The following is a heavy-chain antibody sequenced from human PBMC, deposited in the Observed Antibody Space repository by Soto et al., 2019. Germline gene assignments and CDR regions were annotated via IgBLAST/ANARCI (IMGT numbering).Heavy chain of an antibody. CDR1: GFTFSSYW. D-gene: IGHD3-3*01. V-gene: IGHV3-74*01. Sequence: GGSLRLSCAASGFTFSSYWMHWVRQAPGKGLVWVSRINRDGSSTSYADYVKGRFTISRDNAQNTLYLQMNSLRAEDTAVYYCARGRDFWSGYDYFDYWGQGTLVTVSS. J-gene: IGHJ4*02. CDR2: INRDGSST. CDR3: ARGRDFWSGYDYFDY.